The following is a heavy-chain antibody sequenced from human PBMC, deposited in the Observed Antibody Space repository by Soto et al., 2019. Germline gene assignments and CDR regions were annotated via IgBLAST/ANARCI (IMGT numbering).Heavy chain of an antibody. CDR1: GYTFTSYG. J-gene: IGHJ3*02. CDR3: ARGGGGDCSGGSCYPRDAIDI. CDR2: ISAYNGNT. V-gene: IGHV1-18*01. D-gene: IGHD2-15*01. Sequence: ASVKVSCKASGYTFTSYGISWVRQAPGQGLEWMGWISAYNGNTNYAQKLQGRVTMTTDTSTSTAYMELRSLRSDDTAVYYCARGGGGDCSGGSCYPRDAIDIRGQGTMVTVSS.